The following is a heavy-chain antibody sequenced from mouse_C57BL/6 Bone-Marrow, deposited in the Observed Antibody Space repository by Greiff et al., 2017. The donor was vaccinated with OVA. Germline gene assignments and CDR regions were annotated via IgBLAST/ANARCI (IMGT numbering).Heavy chain of an antibody. Sequence: EVMLVESGGGLVKPGGSLKLSCAASGFTFSSYAMSWVRQTPEKRLEWVATISDGGSYTYYPDNVKGRFTISRDNAKNNLYLQMSHLKSEDTAMYYGARGGSSPWYFDYWGQGTTLTVSS. V-gene: IGHV5-4*03. CDR2: ISDGGSYT. CDR1: GFTFSSYA. J-gene: IGHJ2*01. D-gene: IGHD1-1*01. CDR3: ARGGSSPWYFDY.